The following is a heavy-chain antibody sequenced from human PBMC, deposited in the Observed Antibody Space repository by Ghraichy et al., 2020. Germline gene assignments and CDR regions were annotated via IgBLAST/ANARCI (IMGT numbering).Heavy chain of an antibody. V-gene: IGHV3-48*02. CDR1: GFTFIFYS. Sequence: LSLTCAASGFTFIFYSMNWVRQAPGKELEWLSYITSDSGSIYYADSVRGRFTISRDNAKNSLYLQLNSLRDKDTAVYFCARKTSGATFMFDYWGQGTLVTVSS. CDR3: ARKTSGATFMFDY. CDR2: ITSDSGSI. D-gene: IGHD2-15*01. J-gene: IGHJ4*02.